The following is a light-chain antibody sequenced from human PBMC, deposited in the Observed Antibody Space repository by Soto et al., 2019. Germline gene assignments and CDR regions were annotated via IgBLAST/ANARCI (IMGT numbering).Light chain of an antibody. Sequence: DIVMTQSPDSLAVSLGERATINCRSSQSVLYSPNNKNYLAWYQHKPGQPPKLLIYWASTRESGVPDRFSGSGAGTDFTLSISSLQAEDVAVYYCQQYYSTPPTFGQGTKVEIK. CDR3: QQYYSTPPT. V-gene: IGKV4-1*01. CDR2: WAS. CDR1: QSVLYSPNNKNY. J-gene: IGKJ1*01.